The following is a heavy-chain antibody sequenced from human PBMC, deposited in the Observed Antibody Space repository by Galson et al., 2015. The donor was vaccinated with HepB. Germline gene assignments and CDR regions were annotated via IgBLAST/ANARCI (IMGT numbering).Heavy chain of an antibody. CDR3: ARGRWYQLLSGYYYMDV. D-gene: IGHD2-2*01. Sequence: SLRLSCAASGFSFSTYRMSWVRQAPGKGLEWVANIKQDGSEKYQVDSVKGRFTISRDNAKNSLYLQMNSLRAEDTAVHYCARGRWYQLLSGYYYMDVWGKGTTVTVSS. CDR1: GFSFSTYR. V-gene: IGHV3-7*01. J-gene: IGHJ6*03. CDR2: IKQDGSEK.